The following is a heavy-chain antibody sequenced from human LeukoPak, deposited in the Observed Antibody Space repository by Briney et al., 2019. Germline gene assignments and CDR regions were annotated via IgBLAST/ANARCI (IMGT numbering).Heavy chain of an antibody. Sequence: SVKVSCKASGGTFNSYAITWVRQAPGQGLEWMGGIIPIFATADYAQKFQGRVTITADTSTSTAYMELSSLRSDDTAVYYCARHPDGYNYYYFDYWGQGTLVTVSS. CDR1: GGTFNSYA. D-gene: IGHD5-24*01. CDR3: ARHPDGYNYYYFDY. J-gene: IGHJ4*02. V-gene: IGHV1-69*06. CDR2: IIPIFATA.